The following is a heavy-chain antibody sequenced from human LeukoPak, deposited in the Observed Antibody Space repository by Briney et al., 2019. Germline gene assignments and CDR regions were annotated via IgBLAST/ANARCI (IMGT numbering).Heavy chain of an antibody. D-gene: IGHD3-22*01. V-gene: IGHV4-59*08. CDR3: ARVIGYYDSSGYFSG. CDR1: GGSISSYF. CDR2: IFYSGST. J-gene: IGHJ4*02. Sequence: SETLSLTCTVSGGSISSYFWSWIRQPPGKGLEWIGYIFYSGSTYYNPSLKSRVTISVDTSKNQFSLKLSSVTAADTAVYYCARVIGYYDSSGYFSGWGQGTLVTVSS.